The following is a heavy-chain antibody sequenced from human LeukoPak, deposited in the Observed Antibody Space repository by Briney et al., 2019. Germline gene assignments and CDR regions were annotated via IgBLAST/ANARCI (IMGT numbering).Heavy chain of an antibody. CDR2: FDPEDGET. D-gene: IGHD6-13*01. CDR1: GYTLTELS. V-gene: IGHV1-24*01. J-gene: IGHJ5*02. CDR3: ATATAAKGWFDP. Sequence: ASVKVSCKVSGYTLTELSMHWVRQAPGKGLEWMGGFDPEDGETIYAQKFQGRVTMTEDTSTDTAYMELSSLRSEDTAVYYCATATAAKGWFDPWGQGTLVTVSS.